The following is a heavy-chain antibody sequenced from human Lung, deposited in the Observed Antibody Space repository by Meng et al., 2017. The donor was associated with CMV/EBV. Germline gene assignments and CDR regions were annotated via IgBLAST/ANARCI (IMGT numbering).Heavy chain of an antibody. Sequence: SETXSLTCTVSGGSISSGGYYWSWIRQHPGKGLEWIGYIYYSGSTYYNPSLKSRVIVSVDTSKNQFSLKLSSVTATDTAVYYCARGGGYWSAGLYYFYGMDVWXQGTXVTVSS. CDR1: GGSISSGGYY. V-gene: IGHV4-31*03. D-gene: IGHD2-21*02. CDR3: ARGGGYWSAGLYYFYGMDV. J-gene: IGHJ6*02. CDR2: IYYSGST.